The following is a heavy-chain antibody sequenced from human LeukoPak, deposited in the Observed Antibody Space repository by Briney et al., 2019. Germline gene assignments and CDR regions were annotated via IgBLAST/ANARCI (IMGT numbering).Heavy chain of an antibody. J-gene: IGHJ3*02. D-gene: IGHD5-12*01. Sequence: GSSVKVSCKASGYTFTGHYMHWVRQAPGQGLEWMGWIYPKTGGTNYAQKFQTRITMTRDTSITTAFMELNILKSDDTAVNYCVRDGYSGGAFDIWGQGTMVTVSS. CDR1: GYTFTGHY. CDR3: VRDGYSGGAFDI. V-gene: IGHV1-2*02. CDR2: IYPKTGGT.